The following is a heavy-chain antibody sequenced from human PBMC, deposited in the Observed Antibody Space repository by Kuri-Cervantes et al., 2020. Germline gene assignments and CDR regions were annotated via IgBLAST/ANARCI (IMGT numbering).Heavy chain of an antibody. CDR3: ASCMTTVNYYYYYMDV. CDR2: IIPIFGTA. Sequence: SVKVSCKASGGTFSSYAISWVRQAPGQGLEWMGGIIPIFGTADYAQKFQGRATITADESTSTAYMELSSLRSEDTAVYYCASCMTTVNYYYYYMDVWGKGTTVTVSS. CDR1: GGTFSSYA. V-gene: IGHV1-69*13. D-gene: IGHD4-17*01. J-gene: IGHJ6*03.